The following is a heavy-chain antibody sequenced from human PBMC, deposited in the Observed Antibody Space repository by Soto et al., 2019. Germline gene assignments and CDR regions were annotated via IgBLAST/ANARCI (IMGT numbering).Heavy chain of an antibody. V-gene: IGHV3-33*01. J-gene: IGHJ3*02. Sequence: PGVSLRLSCSASGFTFSSYGMHWVRQAPGKGLEWVALIRNDGSDKYYAESVTGRFTISRDNSKNTVYLQMNSLRAEDTALYFCARAPRMAPFDIWGQGTMVTVSS. CDR2: IRNDGSDK. CDR3: ARAPRMAPFDI. CDR1: GFTFSSYG.